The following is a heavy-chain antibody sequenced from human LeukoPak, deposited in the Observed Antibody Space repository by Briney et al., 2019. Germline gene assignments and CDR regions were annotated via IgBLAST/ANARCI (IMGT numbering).Heavy chain of an antibody. J-gene: IGHJ5*02. Sequence: SQTLSLTCTVFGGSFSSGDYYWSWLRQPPGKGLEWIGYIYYSGSTFYNPSLKSRATISLDTSKSQFSLKLSSVSAADTAVYYCARSEGYAFDPWGQGTLVTVSS. CDR3: ARSEGYAFDP. D-gene: IGHD2-15*01. CDR2: IYYSGST. CDR1: GGSFSSGDYY. V-gene: IGHV4-30-4*01.